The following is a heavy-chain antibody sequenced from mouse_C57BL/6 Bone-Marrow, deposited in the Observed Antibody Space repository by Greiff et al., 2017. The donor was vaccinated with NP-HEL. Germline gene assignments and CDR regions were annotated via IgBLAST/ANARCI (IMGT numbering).Heavy chain of an antibody. Sequence: EVQLVESEGGLVQPGSSMKLSCTASGFTFSDYYMAWVRQVPEKGLEWVANINYDGSSTYYLDSLKSRFIISRDNAKNILYLQMSSLKSEDTATYYCAREDGALDYWGQGTTLTVSS. CDR2: INYDGSST. V-gene: IGHV5-16*01. J-gene: IGHJ2*01. CDR1: GFTFSDYY. CDR3: AREDGALDY. D-gene: IGHD3-1*01.